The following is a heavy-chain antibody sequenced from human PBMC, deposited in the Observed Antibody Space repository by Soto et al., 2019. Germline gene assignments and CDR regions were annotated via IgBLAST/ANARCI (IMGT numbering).Heavy chain of an antibody. J-gene: IGHJ3*01. CDR1: GGTFSSYA. V-gene: IGHV1-69*13. D-gene: IGHD3-16*02. Sequence: SVKVSCKASGGTFSSYAISWVRQAPGQGLEWMGGIIPIFGTANYAQKFQGRVTITADEYTRTAYMELSSMRSEDTAVYYCASGSRRIMITFGGVIVDDFDLWG. CDR3: ASGSRRIMITFGGVIVDDFDL. CDR2: IIPIFGTA.